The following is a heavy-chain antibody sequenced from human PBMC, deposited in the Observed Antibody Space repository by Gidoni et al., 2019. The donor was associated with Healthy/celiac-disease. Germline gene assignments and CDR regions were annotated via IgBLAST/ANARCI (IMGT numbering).Heavy chain of an antibody. Sequence: EVQLVESGGGLVQPGGSLRLSCAASGFTFGRYSMNGVRQAPGKGREWVSYISSSGSTIDYADSVKGRFTISRDNAKNSLHLHMNSLRDEDTAVYYCARDRIGAGIGGFDYWGQGTLVTVSS. CDR3: ARDRIGAGIGGFDY. V-gene: IGHV3-48*02. CDR2: ISSSGSTI. D-gene: IGHD6-13*01. CDR1: GFTFGRYS. J-gene: IGHJ4*02.